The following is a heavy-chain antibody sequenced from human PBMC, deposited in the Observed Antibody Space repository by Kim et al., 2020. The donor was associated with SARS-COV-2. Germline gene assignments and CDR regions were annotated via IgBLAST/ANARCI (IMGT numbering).Heavy chain of an antibody. CDR1: GYTFTSYD. CDR3: ARLYYDFWSGYYSRSMLGYYYYYYMDV. D-gene: IGHD3-3*01. V-gene: IGHV1-8*01. Sequence: ASVKVSCKASGYTFTSYDINWVRQATGQGLEWMGWMNPNSGNTGYAQKFQGRVTMTRNTSISTAYMELSSLRSEDTAVYYCARLYYDFWSGYYSRSMLGYYYYYYMDVWGKGTTVTVSS. J-gene: IGHJ6*03. CDR2: MNPNSGNT.